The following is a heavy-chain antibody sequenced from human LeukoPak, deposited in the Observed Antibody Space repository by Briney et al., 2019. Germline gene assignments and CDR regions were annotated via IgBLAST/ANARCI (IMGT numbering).Heavy chain of an antibody. CDR3: VIWGDYDVLTGYYVPDY. CDR1: GFTFSNYA. J-gene: IGHJ4*02. Sequence: GASLRLSCVASGFTFSNYAMSWVRQAPGKGLEWVSAITGSGTNRYYADSLKGGFTTSRDNSKNTVFLQMNSLRREDTAIYYCVIWGDYDVLTGYYVPDYWGQGTLVTVAS. V-gene: IGHV3-23*01. D-gene: IGHD3-9*01. CDR2: ITGSGTNR.